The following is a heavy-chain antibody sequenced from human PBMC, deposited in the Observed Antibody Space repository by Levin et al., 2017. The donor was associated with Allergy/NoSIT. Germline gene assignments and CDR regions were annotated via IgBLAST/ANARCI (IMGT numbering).Heavy chain of an antibody. CDR2: VSDGGDYT. CDR1: GFTFSTYA. V-gene: IGHV3-23*01. CDR3: GKDDGTAYYSFDS. J-gene: IGHJ4*02. Sequence: GGSLRLSCAASGFTFSTYAMNWVRQAPGQGLEWVSSVSDGGDYTFYADSVKGRFTISRDNSKNTLYLQMNSLRAEDTALYYCGKDDGTAYYSFDSWGQGTLVTVSS. D-gene: IGHD1-26*01.